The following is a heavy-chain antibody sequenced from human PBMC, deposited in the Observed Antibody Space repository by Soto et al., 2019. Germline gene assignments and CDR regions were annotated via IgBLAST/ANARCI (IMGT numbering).Heavy chain of an antibody. CDR2: VSHDGRNT. D-gene: IGHD6-19*01. CDR1: GFTFSDYA. Sequence: VQLVESGGGVVQPGRSLRLSCAASGFTFSDYAMHWVRQAPGKGLEWVAVVSHDGRNTHYADSVKGRFTISRDSSKNTVSLEMTCLRAEDTAGYYCAKGGRQWLVTSDFNYWGQGALVTVSS. J-gene: IGHJ4*02. V-gene: IGHV3-30*18. CDR3: AKGGRQWLVTSDFNY.